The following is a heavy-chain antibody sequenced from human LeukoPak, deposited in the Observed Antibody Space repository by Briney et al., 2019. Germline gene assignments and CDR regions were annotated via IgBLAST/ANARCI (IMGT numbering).Heavy chain of an antibody. V-gene: IGHV4-59*08. CDR3: ARAGGYYYGSGGPPDAFDI. CDR2: IYYSGST. D-gene: IGHD3-10*01. CDR1: GGSISDYY. J-gene: IGHJ3*02. Sequence: SETLSLTCTVSGGSISDYYWSWIRQPPGKGLEWIGYIYYSGSTNYNPSLKSRVTISVDTSKNQFSLKLSSVTAADTAVYYCARAGGYYYGSGGPPDAFDIWGQGTMVTVSS.